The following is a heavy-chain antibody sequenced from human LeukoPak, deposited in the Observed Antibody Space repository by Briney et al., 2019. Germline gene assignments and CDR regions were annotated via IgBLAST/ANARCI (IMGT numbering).Heavy chain of an antibody. D-gene: IGHD6-6*01. CDR2: IYYSGST. J-gene: IGHJ6*02. V-gene: IGHV4-59*12. CDR3: ARERKYSSSSYYYYYGMDV. CDR1: GGSISSYY. Sequence: SETLSLTCTVSGGSISSYYWSWIRQPPGKGLEWIGYIYYSGSTNYNPSLKSRVTISVDTSKNQFSLKLSSVTAADTAVYYCARERKYSSSSYYYYYGMDVWGQGTTVTVSS.